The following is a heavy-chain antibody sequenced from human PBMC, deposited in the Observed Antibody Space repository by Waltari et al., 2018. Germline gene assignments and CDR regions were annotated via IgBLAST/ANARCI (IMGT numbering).Heavy chain of an antibody. Sequence: QITLKESGPTLVKPPQTLTLTCTVPGISLKSVGVGVGWIRQSPGKALECLAVIYWNDDERYSPSLQTRLNITKDTSKNQVVLTVTNMGPGDTATYFCAHKPIKKAFDFWGQGILVTVSS. V-gene: IGHV2-5*01. CDR2: IYWNDDE. CDR1: GISLKSVGVG. J-gene: IGHJ4*02. D-gene: IGHD1-20*01. CDR3: AHKPIKKAFDF.